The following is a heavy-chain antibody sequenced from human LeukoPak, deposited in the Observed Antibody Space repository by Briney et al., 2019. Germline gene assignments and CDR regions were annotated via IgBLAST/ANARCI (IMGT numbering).Heavy chain of an antibody. Sequence: PGGSLRLSCAASGFTFSSYWMHWVRQVPGKGLVWVSRINSDGSTTSYADSVKGRFTISRDNSKNTLYLQMNSLRAEDTALYYCAKYRPDSYGYRDYWGQGTLITVSS. CDR1: GFTFSSYW. V-gene: IGHV3-74*01. CDR2: INSDGSTT. CDR3: AKYRPDSYGYRDY. J-gene: IGHJ4*02. D-gene: IGHD5-18*01.